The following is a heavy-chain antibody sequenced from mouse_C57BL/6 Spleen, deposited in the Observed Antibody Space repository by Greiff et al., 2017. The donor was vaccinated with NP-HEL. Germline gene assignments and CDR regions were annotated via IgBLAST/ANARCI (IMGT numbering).Heavy chain of an antibody. D-gene: IGHD2-5*01. V-gene: IGHV1-18*01. CDR2: INPNNGGT. CDR3: AREDYSNYWYFDV. Sequence: VQLQQSGPELVKPGASVKIPCKASGYTFTDYNMDWVKQSHGKSLEWIGDINPNNGGTNYNQKFKGKATLTVDKSSSTAYMELRSLTSEDTAVYYCAREDYSNYWYFDVWGTGTTVTVSS. CDR1: GYTFTDYN. J-gene: IGHJ1*03.